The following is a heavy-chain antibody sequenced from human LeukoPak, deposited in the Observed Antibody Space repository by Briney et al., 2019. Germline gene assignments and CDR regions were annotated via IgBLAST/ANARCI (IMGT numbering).Heavy chain of an antibody. J-gene: IGHJ4*02. V-gene: IGHV3-30*19. CDR3: ARISPGYFDY. Sequence: PGGSLRLSCAASGFTFSSYGMHWVRQAPGKGLEWVAVISYDGSNKYYADSVRGRFTISRDNSKNTLYLQMNSLRTEDTAVYYCARISPGYFDYWGQGTLVTVSS. CDR1: GFTFSSYG. CDR2: ISYDGSNK.